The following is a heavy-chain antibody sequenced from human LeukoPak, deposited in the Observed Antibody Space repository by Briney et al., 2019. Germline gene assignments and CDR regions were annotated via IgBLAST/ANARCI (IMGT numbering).Heavy chain of an antibody. CDR2: ISSSSSTI. D-gene: IGHD5-24*01. CDR3: ARDRAPEWLQLTGGSDAFDI. V-gene: IGHV3-48*04. CDR1: GFTFSSYS. Sequence: SGGSLRLSCAASGFTFSSYSMNWVRQAPGKGLEWVSYISSSSSTIYYADSVKGRFTISRDNAKNSLYLQMNSLRAEDTAVYYCARDRAPEWLQLTGGSDAFDIWGQGTMVTVSS. J-gene: IGHJ3*02.